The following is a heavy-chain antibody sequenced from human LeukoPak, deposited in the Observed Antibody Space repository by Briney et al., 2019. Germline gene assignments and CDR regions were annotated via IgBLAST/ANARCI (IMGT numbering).Heavy chain of an antibody. V-gene: IGHV3-30-3*01. J-gene: IGHJ6*02. Sequence: GGSLRLSCAASGFTFSSYAMHWVRQAPAKGLQWVAVISYDGSSKYYTDSVKGRFTISRDNSKNTLYLQMNTLRADDTAVYFCARDLMATIYYYYGMDVWGRGTTVIVSS. CDR1: GFTFSSYA. CDR3: ARDLMATIYYYYGMDV. D-gene: IGHD5-24*01. CDR2: ISYDGSSK.